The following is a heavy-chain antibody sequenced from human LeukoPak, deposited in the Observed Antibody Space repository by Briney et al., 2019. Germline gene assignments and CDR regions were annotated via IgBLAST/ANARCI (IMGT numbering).Heavy chain of an antibody. CDR2: INSDENII. V-gene: IGHV3-74*01. D-gene: IGHD1-26*01. Sequence: GGSLRLSCAASGFTFRTYWMHWVRQAPGKGLVWVSRINSDENIITYADSVKGRFTISRDNTRNMVYLQMNSLTAEDSAVYYCVAGMGNYWGQGTLVSV. CDR1: GFTFRTYW. CDR3: VAGMGNY. J-gene: IGHJ4*02.